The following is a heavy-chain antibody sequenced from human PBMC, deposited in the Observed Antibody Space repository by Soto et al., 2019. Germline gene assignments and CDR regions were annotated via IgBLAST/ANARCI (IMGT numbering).Heavy chain of an antibody. J-gene: IGHJ6*02. Sequence: TSETLSLTCTVSGGSISSGGYYWSWIRQHPGKGLEWIGYIYYSGSTYYNPSLKSRVTISVDTSKNQFSLKLSSVTAADTAVYYCARGDLYYYYGMDVWGQGTTVTVSS. CDR2: IYYSGST. D-gene: IGHD2-21*02. CDR1: GGSISSGGYY. V-gene: IGHV4-31*03. CDR3: ARGDLYYYYGMDV.